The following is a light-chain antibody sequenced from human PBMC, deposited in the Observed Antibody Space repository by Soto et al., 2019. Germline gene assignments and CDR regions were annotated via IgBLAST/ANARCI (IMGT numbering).Light chain of an antibody. CDR2: DVS. J-gene: IGLJ2*01. V-gene: IGLV2-14*03. CDR1: SSDIGGYNY. Sequence: QSVLTQPASVSGSPGQSITISCTGTSSDIGGYNYVSWYQQHPGKAPKLMIYDVSDRPSGVSNRFSGSKSGNTASLTISGLQAEDEADYYCASYASSNTVLFGGGTKLTAL. CDR3: ASYASSNTVL.